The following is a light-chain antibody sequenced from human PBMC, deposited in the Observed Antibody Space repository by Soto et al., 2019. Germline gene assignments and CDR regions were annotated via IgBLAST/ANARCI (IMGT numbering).Light chain of an antibody. CDR2: GAS. V-gene: IGKV3-20*01. CDR1: QTVNSNY. Sequence: EIVLTQSPGTLSLSPGERATLSCRASQTVNSNYLAWYQLKPGQAPRLLIYGASSRATGIPDRLSGSGSGTDFTLTISRLEPEDFAVYFCQHYGGSPLFTFGPGTKVDIK. J-gene: IGKJ3*01. CDR3: QHYGGSPLFT.